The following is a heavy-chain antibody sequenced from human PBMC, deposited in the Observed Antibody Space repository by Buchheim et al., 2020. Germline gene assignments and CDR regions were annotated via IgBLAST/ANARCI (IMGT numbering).Heavy chain of an antibody. CDR1: GGTFSSYA. CDR3: ARDLGGRGGSYNYAFDI. J-gene: IGHJ3*02. V-gene: IGHV1-69*04. D-gene: IGHD5-24*01. Sequence: QVQLVQSGAEVKKPGSSVKVSCKASGGTFSSYAISWVRQAPGQGLEWMGRIIPILGIANYAQKFQGRVTITADKSTSTAYMELSSLRSEDTAVYYGARDLGGRGGSYNYAFDIWGQGT. CDR2: IIPILGIA.